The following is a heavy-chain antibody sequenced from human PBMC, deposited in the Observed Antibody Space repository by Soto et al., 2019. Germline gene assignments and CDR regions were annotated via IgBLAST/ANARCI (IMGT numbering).Heavy chain of an antibody. Sequence: EVLLQQSRAEARKPGSVVKMSCEVSGTTFSDLPMHGVKQAPGKGFSWVGLVEVKNDERLYAEKYRCRLNINTDTSREISYMELTSLTSDDTAIYFCAAVRGSLGSLSFDYWGQGTPVTVSA. J-gene: IGHJ4*02. V-gene: IGHV1-69-2*01. D-gene: IGHD1-26*01. CDR2: VEVKNDER. CDR3: AAVRGSLGSLSFDY. CDR1: GTTFSDLP.